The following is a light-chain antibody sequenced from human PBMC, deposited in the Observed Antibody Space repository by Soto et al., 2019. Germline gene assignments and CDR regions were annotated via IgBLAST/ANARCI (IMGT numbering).Light chain of an antibody. Sequence: QSVLTXPASVSGSPGQSITISCTGTSSDVGNYNLVSWYQQHPGKAPKLMIYEGSKRPSGVSNRFSGSKSGNTASLTISILQAEDEADYYCCSYAGSSTYVFGTGTKVTVL. J-gene: IGLJ1*01. CDR3: CSYAGSSTYV. CDR1: SSDVGNYNL. V-gene: IGLV2-23*01. CDR2: EGS.